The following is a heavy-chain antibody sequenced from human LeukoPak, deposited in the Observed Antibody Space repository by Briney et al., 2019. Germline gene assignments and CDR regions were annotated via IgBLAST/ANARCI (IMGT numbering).Heavy chain of an antibody. D-gene: IGHD4-17*01. CDR2: IYESGTT. V-gene: IGHV4-30-4*01. CDR1: GGSISSGDYY. CDR3: ARAQAYGDARFDF. J-gene: IGHJ4*02. Sequence: SETLSLTCTVSGGSISSGDYYWSWIRQPPGTGLEWIGYIYESGTTYYNPSLKSRLTISVDTSKNQFSLKLSSVTAADTAVYYCARAQAYGDARFDFWGQGTLATVSS.